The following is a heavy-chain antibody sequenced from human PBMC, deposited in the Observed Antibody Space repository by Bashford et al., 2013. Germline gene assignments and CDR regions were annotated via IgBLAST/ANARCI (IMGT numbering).Heavy chain of an antibody. Sequence: ASVKVSCKASGYTFTGYYMHWVRQAPGQGLEWMGRINPNSGGTNYAQKFQGRVTMTRDTSISTAYMELSSLRADDTAVYYCAKPPEKPQRRGRVGFYYYAMDVWGQGTTVTVSS. D-gene: IGHD1-1*01. CDR2: INPNSGGT. CDR3: AKPPEKPQRRGRVGFYYYAMDV. CDR1: GYTFTGYY. V-gene: IGHV1-2*06. J-gene: IGHJ6*02.